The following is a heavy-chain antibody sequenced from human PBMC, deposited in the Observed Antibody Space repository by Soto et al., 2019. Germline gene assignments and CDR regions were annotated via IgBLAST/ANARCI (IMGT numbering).Heavy chain of an antibody. D-gene: IGHD3-10*01. Sequence: SETLALTCAVYGGSFSGYYWSWIRQPPGKGLEWIGEINHSGSTNYNPSLKSRVTISVDTSKNQFSLKLSSVTATDTAVYYCARMNYYGSGSYYKGLDVWGKGTTVTVSS. J-gene: IGHJ6*04. CDR2: INHSGST. V-gene: IGHV4-34*01. CDR1: GGSFSGYY. CDR3: ARMNYYGSGSYYKGLDV.